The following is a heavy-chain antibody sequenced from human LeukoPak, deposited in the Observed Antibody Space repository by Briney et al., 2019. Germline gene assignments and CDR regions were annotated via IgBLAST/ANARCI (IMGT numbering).Heavy chain of an antibody. Sequence: SVKVSCKASGNSIINYAVSWVRQAPGQGFEWMGGIIPIFGTADYAQKFQGRVTITADQSTSTTYMALSSLKSEDTATYYCTTRACHAGGCSSSFYFYYGLHFWGQGTTVSVSS. J-gene: IGHJ6*02. CDR2: IIPIFGTA. D-gene: IGHD2-15*01. V-gene: IGHV1-69*13. CDR3: TTRACHAGGCSSSFYFYYGLHF. CDR1: GNSIINYA.